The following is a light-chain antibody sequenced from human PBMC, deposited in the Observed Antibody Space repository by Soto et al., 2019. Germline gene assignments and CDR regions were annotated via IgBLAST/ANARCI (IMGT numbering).Light chain of an antibody. J-gene: IGLJ1*01. Sequence: QSVLTQPPSVSGAPGQRVTISCTGSSSNIGAGYDVHWYQQLPGTAPKLLIYGNSNRPSGVPDRFSGSKSGTSASLAITGLXAEDEADYYCQSYDSSLRGLVFGTGTKLTV. V-gene: IGLV1-40*01. CDR2: GNS. CDR3: QSYDSSLRGLV. CDR1: SSNIGAGYD.